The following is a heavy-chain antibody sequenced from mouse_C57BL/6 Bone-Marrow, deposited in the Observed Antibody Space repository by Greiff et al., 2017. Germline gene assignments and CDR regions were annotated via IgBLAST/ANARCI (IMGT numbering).Heavy chain of an antibody. J-gene: IGHJ3*01. CDR1: GYTFTSYW. V-gene: IGHV1-85*01. CDR3: ARWSYDYDTGWFAY. D-gene: IGHD2-4*01. CDR2: IYPRDGST. Sequence: QVQLQQSGAELVKPGASVKVSCKASGYTFTSYWMHWVKQRPGQGLEWIGRIYPRDGSTKYNEKFKGKATLTVDTSSSTAYMELHSLTSEDSAVYFCARWSYDYDTGWFAYWGQGTLVTVSA.